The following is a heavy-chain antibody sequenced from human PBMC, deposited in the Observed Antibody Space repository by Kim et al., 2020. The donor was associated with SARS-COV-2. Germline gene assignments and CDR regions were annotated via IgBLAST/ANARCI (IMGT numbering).Heavy chain of an antibody. CDR2: IWYDGSNK. D-gene: IGHD2-2*01. V-gene: IGHV3-33*01. CDR1: GITFKNYG. Sequence: GGSLRLSCVASGITFKNYGMHWVRQAPGKGLEWVAIIWYDGSNKYYADSVKGRFTISKDNSKNTLNLQINSLRAEDTAVYYCATSTPCIVPANWGQGTLFIVSS. J-gene: IGHJ4*02. CDR3: ATSTPCIVPAN.